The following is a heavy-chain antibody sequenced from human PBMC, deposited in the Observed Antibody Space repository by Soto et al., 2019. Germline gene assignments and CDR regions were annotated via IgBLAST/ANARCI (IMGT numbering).Heavy chain of an antibody. CDR1: GASSNSSNYY. Sequence: PSETLFLTCTVSGASSNSSNYYWGWIRQPPGKGLEWIGSIYYSGSNYYNPSLKTRVSIFVDTSKNQFSLKLSSVTAADTAVYYCARTGSYYYDSSGYFWPAFDIWGQGTMVTVSS. CDR2: IYYSGSN. J-gene: IGHJ3*02. V-gene: IGHV4-39*01. D-gene: IGHD3-22*01. CDR3: ARTGSYYYDSSGYFWPAFDI.